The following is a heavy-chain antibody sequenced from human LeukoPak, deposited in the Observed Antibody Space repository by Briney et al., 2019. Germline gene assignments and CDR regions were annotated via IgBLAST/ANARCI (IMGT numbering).Heavy chain of an antibody. CDR1: GGSISSGGYY. V-gene: IGHV4-31*03. CDR2: IYYSGST. CDR3: ASQYYYDSSGYYWEDY. J-gene: IGHJ4*02. Sequence: SETLSLTCTVSGGSISSGGYYWSRIRQHPGKGLEWIGYIYYSGSTYYNPSLKSRVTISVDTSKNQFSLKLSSVTAADTAVYYCASQYYYDSSGYYWEDYWGQGTLVTVSS. D-gene: IGHD3-22*01.